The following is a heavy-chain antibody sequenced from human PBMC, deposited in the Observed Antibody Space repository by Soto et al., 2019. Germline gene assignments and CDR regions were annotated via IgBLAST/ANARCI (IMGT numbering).Heavy chain of an antibody. CDR1: GGSISSGDYY. CDR2: IYYSGST. Sequence: QVQLQESGPGLVKPSQTLSLTCTVSGGSISSGDYYWSWIRQPPGKGLEWIGYIYYSGSTYYNPSLKSRVTISVDTSKNQFSLKLSSVTTADTAVYYCARETVYCSGGSCYPGDFDYWGQGTLVTVSS. V-gene: IGHV4-30-4*01. CDR3: ARETVYCSGGSCYPGDFDY. J-gene: IGHJ4*02. D-gene: IGHD2-15*01.